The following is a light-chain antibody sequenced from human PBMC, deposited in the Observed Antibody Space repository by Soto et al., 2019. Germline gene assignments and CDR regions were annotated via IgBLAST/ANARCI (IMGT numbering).Light chain of an antibody. Sequence: EIVMTQSPATLSVSPGERVTLSCRASQSVRSNLAWYQQKPGQAPRLLIYGASTRATGLPVRFSGSGSGTDFTLTISSLQSEDFAVYYCQQYNTWPPITFGQGTRLEIK. V-gene: IGKV3-15*01. J-gene: IGKJ5*01. CDR3: QQYNTWPPIT. CDR2: GAS. CDR1: QSVRSN.